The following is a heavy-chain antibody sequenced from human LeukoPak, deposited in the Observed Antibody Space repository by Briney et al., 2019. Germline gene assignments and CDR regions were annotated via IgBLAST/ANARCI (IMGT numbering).Heavy chain of an antibody. V-gene: IGHV4-39*07. CDR2: IYYSGST. Sequence: SETLSLTCTVSGGSISSSSYYWGWIRQPPGKGLEWIGSIYYSGSTYYNPSLKSRVTISVDTSKNQFSLKLSSVTAADTAVYYCASDTYCGGDCYSNYWGQGTLVTVSS. J-gene: IGHJ4*02. D-gene: IGHD2-21*02. CDR1: GGSISSSSYY. CDR3: ASDTYCGGDCYSNY.